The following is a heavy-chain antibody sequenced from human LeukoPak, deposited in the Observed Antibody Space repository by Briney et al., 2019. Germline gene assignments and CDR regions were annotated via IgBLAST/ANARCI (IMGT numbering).Heavy chain of an antibody. CDR2: IYTSGST. J-gene: IGHJ4*02. CDR3: ARVKRVRGYSGSHTCFDY. CDR1: GGSISSYY. Sequence: SETLSLTCTVSGGSISSYYWSWIRQPAGKGLEGIGRIYTSGSTNYNPALKSRVTISVDTSKNQFSLKLSSVTAADTAVYYCARVKRVRGYSGSHTCFDYWGQGTLVTVSS. V-gene: IGHV4-4*07. D-gene: IGHD1-26*01.